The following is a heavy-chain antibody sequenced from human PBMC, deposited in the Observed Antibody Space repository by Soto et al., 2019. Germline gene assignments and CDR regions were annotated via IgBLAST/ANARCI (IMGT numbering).Heavy chain of an antibody. CDR3: ARDRDGDYFDY. CDR2: IYYSGST. Sequence: SETLSLTCTVSGGSISSYYWSWIRQPPGKGLEWIGYIYYSGSTNYNPSLKSRVTISVDTSKNQFSLKLSSVTAADTAVYYCARDRDGDYFDYWGQGTLVTVSS. J-gene: IGHJ4*02. V-gene: IGHV4-59*01. CDR1: GGSISSYY. D-gene: IGHD4-17*01.